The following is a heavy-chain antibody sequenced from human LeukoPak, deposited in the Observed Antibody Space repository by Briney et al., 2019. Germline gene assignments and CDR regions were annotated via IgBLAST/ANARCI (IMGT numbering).Heavy chain of an antibody. CDR2: ISPDSGRT. Sequence: ASVKVSCKASGYTFTGYYMHWVRQAPGQGLEWIGWISPDSGRTGFAQKFQGRVTMTRDTSISTAYMELSRLGYDDTAVYYCARVDYGDYYYYYMDVWGKGSTVTVSS. J-gene: IGHJ6*03. D-gene: IGHD4-17*01. CDR3: ARVDYGDYYYYYMDV. CDR1: GYTFTGYY. V-gene: IGHV1-2*02.